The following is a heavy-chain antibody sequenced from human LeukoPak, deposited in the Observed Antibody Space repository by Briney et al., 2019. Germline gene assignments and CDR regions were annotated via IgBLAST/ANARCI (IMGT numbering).Heavy chain of an antibody. Sequence: PGGSLRLSCAASGFTVSSNYMSWVRQAPGKGLEWVSVIYSGGSTHYADSVKGRFTISRDNSKNTLYLQMNSLRAEDTAVYYCARDVVDTAMVKGDLDAFDIWGQGTMVTVSS. CDR2: IYSGGST. V-gene: IGHV3-53*01. CDR1: GFTVSSNY. D-gene: IGHD5-18*01. J-gene: IGHJ3*02. CDR3: ARDVVDTAMVKGDLDAFDI.